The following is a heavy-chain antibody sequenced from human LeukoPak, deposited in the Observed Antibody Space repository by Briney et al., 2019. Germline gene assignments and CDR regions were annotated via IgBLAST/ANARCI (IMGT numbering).Heavy chain of an antibody. Sequence: GGSLRLSCVASGFTFSSCAMSRVRQAPGKGLEWVSGISGSGGITYYADSVKGRFTISRDNSENRLYLQMNSLRAEDTAVYYCAKGSAAAGYSYGNDYWGQGTLVTVSS. D-gene: IGHD5-18*01. CDR3: AKGSAAAGYSYGNDY. V-gene: IGHV3-23*01. CDR1: GFTFSSCA. J-gene: IGHJ4*02. CDR2: ISGSGGIT.